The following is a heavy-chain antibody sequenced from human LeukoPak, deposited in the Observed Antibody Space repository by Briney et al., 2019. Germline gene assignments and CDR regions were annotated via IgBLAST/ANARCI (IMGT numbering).Heavy chain of an antibody. CDR1: GFTFSNYW. D-gene: IGHD3-10*01. CDR3: ATDPSGRVCDS. J-gene: IGHJ4*02. Sequence: GGSLRLSCAASGFTFSNYWMHWVRQAPGKGLVWVSRINSDGSSISYADSVKGRFTISRDNAKNTLYLQMSSLRAEDTAVYYCATDPSGRVCDSWGQGTLVTVSS. CDR2: INSDGSSI. V-gene: IGHV3-74*01.